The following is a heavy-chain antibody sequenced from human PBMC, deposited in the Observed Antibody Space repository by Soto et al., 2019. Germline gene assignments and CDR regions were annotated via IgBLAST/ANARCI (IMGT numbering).Heavy chain of an antibody. V-gene: IGHV3-33*01. CDR2: IWYDRSNK. D-gene: IGHD3-10*01. CDR3: ARDPSHGSGSYLDY. Sequence: PRRSMRPSCVASGFSSNNFGMHCVRPVQGKRLEWVALIWYDRSNKYYADSVKGRFTISRDNSKNTLYLQMSSLRAEDTAVYFCARDPSHGSGSYLDYWGQGALVTVSS. CDR1: GFSSNNFG. J-gene: IGHJ4*02.